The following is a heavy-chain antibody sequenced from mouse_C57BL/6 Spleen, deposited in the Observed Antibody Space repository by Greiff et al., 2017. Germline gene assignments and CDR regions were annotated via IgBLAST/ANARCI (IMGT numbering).Heavy chain of an antibody. CDR3: ARRGGSSYGAMDY. D-gene: IGHD1-1*01. CDR2: ISTGSSTN. J-gene: IGHJ4*01. CDR1: GFTFSDYG. V-gene: IGHV5-17*01. Sequence: EVHVVQSGGGLVKPGGSLKLSCAASGFTFSDYGMHWVRQAPEKGLEWVAYISTGSSTNYYADTVKGRFTISIDNAENTLFLQMSSLTSEDTAMYYCARRGGSSYGAMDYWGQGTSVTVSS.